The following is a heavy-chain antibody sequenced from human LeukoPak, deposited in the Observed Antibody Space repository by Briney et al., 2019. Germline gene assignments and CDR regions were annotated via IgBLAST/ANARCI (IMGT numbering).Heavy chain of an antibody. D-gene: IGHD3-10*01. Sequence: SVKVSCKVSGYTLTELSMHWVRQAPGQGLEWMGGIIPIFGNANYAQKFQGRVTITADESTSTAYMELSSLRSEDTAVYYCASPMVRGVFDYYYSMDVWGKGTTVTVSS. CDR3: ASPMVRGVFDYYYSMDV. J-gene: IGHJ6*03. V-gene: IGHV1-69*13. CDR1: GYTLTELS. CDR2: IIPIFGNA.